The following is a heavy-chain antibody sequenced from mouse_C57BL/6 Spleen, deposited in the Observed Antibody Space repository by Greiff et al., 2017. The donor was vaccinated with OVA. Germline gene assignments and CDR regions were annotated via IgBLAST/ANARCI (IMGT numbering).Heavy chain of an antibody. V-gene: IGHV3-6*01. D-gene: IGHD2-4*01. CDR1: GYSITSGYY. J-gene: IGHJ3*01. CDR3: AREPLYDYDPFAY. CDR2: ISYDGSN. Sequence: ESGPGLVKPSQSLSLTCSVTGYSITSGYYWNWIRQFPGNKLEWMGYISYDGSNNYNPSLKNRISITRDTSKNQFFLKLNSVTTEDTATYYCAREPLYDYDPFAYWGQGTLVTVSA.